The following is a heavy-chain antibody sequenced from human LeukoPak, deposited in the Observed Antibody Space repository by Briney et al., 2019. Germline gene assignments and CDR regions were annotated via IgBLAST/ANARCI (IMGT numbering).Heavy chain of an antibody. CDR3: ARDRMVRGVIINGMDV. D-gene: IGHD3-10*01. V-gene: IGHV1-3*01. Sequence: ASVKVSCKASGYTFTSYAMHWVRQAPGQRLEWMGWINAGNGNTKYSQKFQGRVTFTRDTSASAAYMELSSLRSEDTAVYYCARDRMVRGVIINGMDVWGQGTTVTVSS. CDR2: INAGNGNT. CDR1: GYTFTSYA. J-gene: IGHJ6*02.